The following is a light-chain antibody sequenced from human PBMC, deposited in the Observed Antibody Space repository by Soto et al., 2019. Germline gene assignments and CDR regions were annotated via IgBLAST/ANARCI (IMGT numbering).Light chain of an antibody. CDR3: QQSYSTPYT. J-gene: IGKJ2*01. V-gene: IGKV1-39*01. Sequence: IQLTQSPSSLSASVGDRVTITCRASQGIRSALGWYQQKPGKAPKLLIYAASSLQSGVPSRFSGSGSGTDFTLTISSLQPEDFATYYCQQSYSTPYTFGQGTKVDIK. CDR1: QGIRSA. CDR2: AAS.